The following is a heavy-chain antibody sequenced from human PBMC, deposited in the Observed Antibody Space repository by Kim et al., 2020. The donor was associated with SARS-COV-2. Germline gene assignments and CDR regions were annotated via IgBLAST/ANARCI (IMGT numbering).Heavy chain of an antibody. Sequence: GGSLRLSCAASGFTFSSYAMSWVRQAPGKGLEWVSAISGSGGSTYYADSVKGRFTISRDNSKNTLYLQMNSLRAEDTAVYYCAKDEIPYDSSGYCDYWGQGTLVTVSS. CDR1: GFTFSSYA. J-gene: IGHJ4*02. CDR2: ISGSGGST. CDR3: AKDEIPYDSSGYCDY. V-gene: IGHV3-23*01. D-gene: IGHD3-22*01.